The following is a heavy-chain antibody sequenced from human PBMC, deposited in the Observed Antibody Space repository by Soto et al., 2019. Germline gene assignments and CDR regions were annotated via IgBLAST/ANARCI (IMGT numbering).Heavy chain of an antibody. D-gene: IGHD6-19*01. V-gene: IGHV4-34*01. CDR3: ARGGISVAGTDCFDP. CDR1: GGSFSGYY. CDR2: INHSGST. J-gene: IGHJ5*02. Sequence: QVQLQQWGAGLLKPSETLSLTCAVYGGSFSGYYWSWIRQPPGKGLEWIGGINHSGSTNYNPSLKSRVTISVDTYKNQFSLKLSSVTAADTAVYYCARGGISVAGTDCFDPWGQGTLVTVSS.